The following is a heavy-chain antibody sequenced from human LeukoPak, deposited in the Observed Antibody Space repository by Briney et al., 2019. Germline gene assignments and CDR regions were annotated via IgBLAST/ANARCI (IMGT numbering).Heavy chain of an antibody. V-gene: IGHV1-2*04. CDR3: ARQRVLSGYTGYGMDV. J-gene: IGHJ6*02. CDR2: INPNSGGT. Sequence: AASVTVSCKASGYTFTGYYMHWVRQAPGQGLEWMGWINPNSGGTNYAQKFQGWVTMTRDTSISTAYMELSRLRSDDTAVYYCARQRVLSGYTGYGMDVWGQGTTVTVSS. D-gene: IGHD5-24*01. CDR1: GYTFTGYY.